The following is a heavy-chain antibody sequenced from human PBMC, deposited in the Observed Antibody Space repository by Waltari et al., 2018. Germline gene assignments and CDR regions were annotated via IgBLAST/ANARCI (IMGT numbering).Heavy chain of an antibody. D-gene: IGHD6-25*01. CDR3: ARVGLAAPRGAFDG. J-gene: IGHJ3*01. CDR2: KQLDGSKK. Sequence: EVQVVESGGGLVQPGGSLRLSCSASGCTFLSYWMSWVRKPPGKGLEWMANKQLDGSKKDYVDSVNGRITISRDNLKNLLYMQIDNLRVEDTALYFCARVGLAAPRGAFDGWGQGTMVTVSS. V-gene: IGHV3-7*01. CDR1: GCTFLSYW.